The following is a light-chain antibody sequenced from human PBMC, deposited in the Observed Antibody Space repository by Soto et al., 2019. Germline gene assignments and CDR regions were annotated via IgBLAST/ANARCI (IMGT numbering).Light chain of an antibody. CDR2: DAS. J-gene: IGKJ2*01. CDR3: QQYSQWPSYT. Sequence: EIVMTQSPLTLSASPGERVTFSCRASQSVGSNIAWYQQKPGQSPRLLVYDASTRATAIPARFSGSGSETEFTVTINTLQPEDLAVYYCQQYSQWPSYTFGQGTKVDI. CDR1: QSVGSN. V-gene: IGKV3-15*01.